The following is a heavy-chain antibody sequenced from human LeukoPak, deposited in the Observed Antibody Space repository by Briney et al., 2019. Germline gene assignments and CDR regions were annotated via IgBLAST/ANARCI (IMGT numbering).Heavy chain of an antibody. V-gene: IGHV3-21*01. CDR2: ISSSSSYI. CDR1: TSGSFK. D-gene: IGHD5-18*01. Sequence: TSGSFKKNWVRQAPGTGLEWVSSISSSSSYIYYADSVPGRFTISRDNAKNSLYQQMNSLRAEDTAVYYCARRATTERGVSYGLDFWSRGT. J-gene: IGHJ4*02. CDR3: ARRATTERGVSYGLDF.